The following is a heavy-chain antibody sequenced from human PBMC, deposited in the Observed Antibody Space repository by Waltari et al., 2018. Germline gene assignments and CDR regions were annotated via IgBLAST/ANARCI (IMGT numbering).Heavy chain of an antibody. CDR2: ISGSGGST. V-gene: IGHV3-23*04. D-gene: IGHD1-1*01. CDR3: AKAPSGNWAFDI. CDR1: GFTFSSYA. J-gene: IGHJ3*02. Sequence: EVQLVESGGGLVQPGGSLRLSCAASGFTFSSYAMSWVRQAPGKGLGWVAAISGSGGSTYYADSVKGRFTISRDNSKNTLYLQMNSLRAEDTAVYYCAKAPSGNWAFDIWGQGTMVTVSS.